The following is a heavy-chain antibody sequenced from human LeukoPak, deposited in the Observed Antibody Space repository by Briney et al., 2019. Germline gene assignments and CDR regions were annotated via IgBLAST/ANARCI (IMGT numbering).Heavy chain of an antibody. CDR3: ASESYYGSGVNY. Sequence: PSETLSLTCTVSGGSISSYYWSWIRQPPGKGLEWIGYIYYSGSTNYNPSLKSRVTISVDTSKNQFSLKLSSVTAADTAVYYCASESYYGSGVNYWGQGTLVTVSS. D-gene: IGHD3-10*01. V-gene: IGHV4-59*01. CDR1: GGSISSYY. J-gene: IGHJ4*02. CDR2: IYYSGST.